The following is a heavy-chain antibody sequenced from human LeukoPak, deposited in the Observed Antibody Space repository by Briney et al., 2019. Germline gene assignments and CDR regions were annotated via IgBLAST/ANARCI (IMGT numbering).Heavy chain of an antibody. V-gene: IGHV4-38-2*02. CDR3: ARDWDLDV. CDR1: GYSISSGYY. J-gene: IGHJ6*04. D-gene: IGHD1-26*01. Sequence: SETLSPTCTVSGYSISSGYYWGWIRQPPGKGLEWIGSIYHNGNTYYNPSLKSRVTISVDTSKNQFSLKVRSVTAADTAVYYCARDWDLDVWGKGTTVTVSS. CDR2: IYHNGNT.